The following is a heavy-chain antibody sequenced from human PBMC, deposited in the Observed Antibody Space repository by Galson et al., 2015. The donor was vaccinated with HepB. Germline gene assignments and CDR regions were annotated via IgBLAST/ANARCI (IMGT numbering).Heavy chain of an antibody. J-gene: IGHJ6*02. CDR3: TRGGDIAVVPAASYYYYGMDI. CDR2: ISYDGNTK. Sequence: SLRLSCAASGFTFSNYAVHWVRQTPGKGLEWVAFISYDGNTKYYADSVKGRFTISRDNSKNKVYLQMNSLTTEDTAVYYCTRGGDIAVVPAASYYYYGMDIWGQGTTVTVSS. CDR1: GFTFSNYA. V-gene: IGHV3-30-3*01. D-gene: IGHD2-2*01.